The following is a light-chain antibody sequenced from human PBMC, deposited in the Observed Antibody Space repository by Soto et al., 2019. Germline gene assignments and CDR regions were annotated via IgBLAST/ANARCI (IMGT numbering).Light chain of an antibody. CDR2: DVD. CDR1: SSDVGGYDS. V-gene: IGLV2-8*01. Sequence: QSALTQPPSASGSPGQSVTISCSGTSSDVGGYDSVSWYQHHPGKVPKLILFDVDTWPSGVPDRFSGFKSGNTASLTVSGLRAEHDADYYCSTYAGSNTFVFGTGTKVTVL. J-gene: IGLJ1*01. CDR3: STYAGSNTFV.